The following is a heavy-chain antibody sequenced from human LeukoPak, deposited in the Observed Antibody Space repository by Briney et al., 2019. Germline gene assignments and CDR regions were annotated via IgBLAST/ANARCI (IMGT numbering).Heavy chain of an antibody. CDR2: ISAYNDNT. D-gene: IGHD2-2*01. V-gene: IGHV1-18*01. CDR1: GYTFRDFG. Sequence: GASVTVSFKASGYTFRDFGVHWVRQAPGHGLEWMGWISAYNDNTNYARNFQDRVAMTTDTSTSTAYMELRSLRSDDTAVYYCARGHLEYQLLCLLDYWGLGTLVTVSS. CDR3: ARGHLEYQLLCLLDY. J-gene: IGHJ4*02.